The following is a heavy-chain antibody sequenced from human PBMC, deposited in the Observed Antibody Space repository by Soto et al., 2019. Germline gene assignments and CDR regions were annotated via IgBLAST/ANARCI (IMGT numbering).Heavy chain of an antibody. J-gene: IGHJ4*02. Sequence: ASVKVSCKASGYTFTSYGISWVRQAPGQGLEWMGWIRAYNGNTNYAQKLQGRVTMTTDTSTSTAYMELRSLRSDDTAVYYCARGSPLWELLGIHFDYWGQGTLVTVSS. CDR2: IRAYNGNT. CDR1: GYTFTSYG. V-gene: IGHV1-18*01. CDR3: ARGSPLWELLGIHFDY. D-gene: IGHD1-26*01.